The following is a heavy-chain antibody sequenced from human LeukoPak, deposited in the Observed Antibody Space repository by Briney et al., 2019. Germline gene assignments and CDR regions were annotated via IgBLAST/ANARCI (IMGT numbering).Heavy chain of an antibody. J-gene: IGHJ2*01. CDR1: GFTFSSYG. Sequence: AGGSLRLSCAASGFTFSSYGMHWVRQAPGKGLEWVAVIWYGGSNKYYADSVKGRFTISRDNSKNTLYLQMNSLRAEDTAVYYCAKDGNVVVPAAIYWYFDLWGRGTLVTVSS. D-gene: IGHD2-2*01. CDR3: AKDGNVVVPAAIYWYFDL. CDR2: IWYGGSNK. V-gene: IGHV3-30*02.